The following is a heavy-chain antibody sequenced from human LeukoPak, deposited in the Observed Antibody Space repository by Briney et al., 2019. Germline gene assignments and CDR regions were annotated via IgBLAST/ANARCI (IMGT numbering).Heavy chain of an antibody. J-gene: IGHJ6*03. V-gene: IGHV3-74*01. CDR1: GFTFSSYW. CDR3: ARREFGNYYGSGSRYYYYYMDV. D-gene: IGHD3-10*01. Sequence: GGSLRLSCAASGFTFSSYWMHWVRQAPGKGLVWVSRINSDGSSTSYADSVKGRFTISRDNAKNTLYLQMNSLRAEDTAVYYCARREFGNYYGSGSRYYYYYMDVWGKGTTVTISS. CDR2: INSDGSST.